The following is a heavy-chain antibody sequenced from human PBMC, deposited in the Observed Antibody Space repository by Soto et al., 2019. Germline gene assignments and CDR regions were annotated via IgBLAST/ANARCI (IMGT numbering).Heavy chain of an antibody. CDR1: GGTFSSYT. CDR3: ASYLWISSNGRTPV. V-gene: IGHV1-69*02. CDR2: IIPILDIS. D-gene: IGHD2-2*01. Sequence: QVQLVQSGAEVKKPGSSVTVSCKASGGTFSSYTFNWVRQAPGQGLEWIGRIIPILDISSYTQKFQDRVTITADNSTNTAHMELSRLTSEDTAVYYCASYLWISSNGRTPVWGKGTTVTVSS. J-gene: IGHJ6*03.